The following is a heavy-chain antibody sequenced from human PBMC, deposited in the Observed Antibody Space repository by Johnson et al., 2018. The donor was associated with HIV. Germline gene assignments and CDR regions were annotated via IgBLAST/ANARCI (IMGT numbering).Heavy chain of an antibody. CDR3: ARDLTNWGVGDAFDI. CDR2: ISYDGSNK. J-gene: IGHJ3*02. V-gene: IGHV3-30-3*01. Sequence: QVQLVEFGGGVVQPGRSLKLSCAASGFTFSSYAMHWVRQAPGKWLDWVAVISYDGSNKYYADSVKGRFTISRDNSKNTLYLQMNSLRAEDTAVYYCARDLTNWGVGDAFDIWGQGTMVTVSS. CDR1: GFTFSSYA. D-gene: IGHD7-27*01.